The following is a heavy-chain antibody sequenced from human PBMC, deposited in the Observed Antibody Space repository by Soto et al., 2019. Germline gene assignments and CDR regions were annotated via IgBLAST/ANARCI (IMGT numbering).Heavy chain of an antibody. V-gene: IGHV4-39*02. CDR1: GGSISSSSYY. CDR2: IYYSGST. CDR3: ARDSRSSRKYGMDV. Sequence: ETLSLTCTVSGGSISSSSYYWGWIRQPPGKGLEWSGSIYYSGSTYYNPSLKSRVTISVDTSKNQFSLKLSSVTAADTAVYNCARDSRSSRKYGMDVWGQGTTVTVSS. D-gene: IGHD6-6*01. J-gene: IGHJ6*02.